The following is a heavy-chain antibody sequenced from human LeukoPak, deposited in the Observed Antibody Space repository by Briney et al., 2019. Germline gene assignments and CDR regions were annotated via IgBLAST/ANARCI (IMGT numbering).Heavy chain of an antibody. CDR1: GYTFTSYG. Sequence: GASVKVSCKASGYTFTSYGISWVRQAPGQGLEWMGWISAYNGNTNYAQKLQGRVTMTTDTSTSTAYMELRSLRSDDTAVYYCARRYCSSTSCYYYYYGMDVWGQGTTVTASS. CDR3: ARRYCSSTSCYYYYYGMDV. J-gene: IGHJ6*02. D-gene: IGHD2-2*01. CDR2: ISAYNGNT. V-gene: IGHV1-18*01.